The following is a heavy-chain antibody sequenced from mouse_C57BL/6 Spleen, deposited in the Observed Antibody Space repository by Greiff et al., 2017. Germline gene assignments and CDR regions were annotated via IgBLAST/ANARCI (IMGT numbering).Heavy chain of an antibody. J-gene: IGHJ2*01. D-gene: IGHD3-3*01. CDR1: GFSLTSYA. CDR3: ASLGNY. Sequence: VQLQESGPGLVAPSQSLSITCTVSGFSLTSYAISWVRQPPGKGLEWLGVLWTGGGTNYNSALKSRLSISKDNSKSQIFLKMNSLRTDDTARYYCASLGNYWGQGTTLTVTS. CDR2: LWTGGGT. V-gene: IGHV2-9-1*01.